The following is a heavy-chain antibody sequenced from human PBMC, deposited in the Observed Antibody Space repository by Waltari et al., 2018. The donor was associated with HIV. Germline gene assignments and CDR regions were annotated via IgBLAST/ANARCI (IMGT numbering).Heavy chain of an antibody. Sequence: EVQLVESGGGLVQPWRSLRLSCTASGFTVGVYALSWVRQAPGRGLGWVGFTRSKTYGGTTEYAASVKGRFTISRDDSKSIAYLQMNSLKSEDTAVYYCSRVGAAAAVTLDYWGQGTLVTVSS. CDR3: SRVGAAAAVTLDY. J-gene: IGHJ4*02. V-gene: IGHV3-49*04. D-gene: IGHD6-13*01. CDR2: TRSKTYGGTT. CDR1: GFTVGVYA.